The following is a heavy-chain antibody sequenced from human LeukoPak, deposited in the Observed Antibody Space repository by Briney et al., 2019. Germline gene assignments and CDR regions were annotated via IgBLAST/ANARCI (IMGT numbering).Heavy chain of an antibody. J-gene: IGHJ4*02. CDR3: AKLPGRAADY. CDR1: GFTFSSYV. CDR2: ISDSGGST. V-gene: IGHV3-23*01. Sequence: GGSLRLSCAASGFTFSSYVMNWVRRAPGKGLEWVSGISDSGGSTYYADSVKGRFTISRDNSKNTLYLQMNSLRAEDTAVYYCAKLPGRAADYWGQGTLVTVSS.